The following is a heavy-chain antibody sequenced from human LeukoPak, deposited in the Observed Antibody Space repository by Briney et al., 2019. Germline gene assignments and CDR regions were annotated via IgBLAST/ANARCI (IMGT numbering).Heavy chain of an antibody. J-gene: IGHJ4*02. Sequence: GGSLRLSCAASGFTFDDYAMHWVRQAPGKGLEWVSGISWNSGSIGYADSVKGRFTISRDNAKNSLYLQMNSLRAEDTALYYCATETVAGTVDYWGQGTLVTVSS. CDR2: ISWNSGSI. V-gene: IGHV3-9*01. D-gene: IGHD6-19*01. CDR1: GFTFDDYA. CDR3: ATETVAGTVDY.